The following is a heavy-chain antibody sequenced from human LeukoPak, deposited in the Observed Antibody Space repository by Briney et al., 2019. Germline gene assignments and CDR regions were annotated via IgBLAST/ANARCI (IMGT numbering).Heavy chain of an antibody. J-gene: IGHJ3*02. CDR3: ARQGPEGYYYDSSGYFGAFDI. D-gene: IGHD3-22*01. CDR2: IYYSGST. CDR1: GGSISSYY. Sequence: SETLSLTCTVSGGSISSYYWSWIRQPPGKGLEWIGYIYYSGSTNYNPSLKSRVTISVDTSKNQFSLKLSSVTAADTAVYYCARQGPEGYYYDSSGYFGAFDIWGQGTMVTVSS. V-gene: IGHV4-59*08.